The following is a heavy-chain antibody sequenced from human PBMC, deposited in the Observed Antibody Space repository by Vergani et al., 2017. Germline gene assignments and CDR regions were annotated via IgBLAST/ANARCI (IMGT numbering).Heavy chain of an antibody. CDR2: ISSSRSTI. CDR1: GFTFSDYY. J-gene: IGHJ3*02. Sequence: QVQLVESGGGLVKPGGSLRLSCAASGFTFSDYYMSWIRQAPGKGLEWVSYISSSRSTIYYADSVKGRFTISRDNAKNSLYLQMNSLRAEDTAVYYCARDVITMVRGVSHNDAFDIWGQGTMVTVSS. D-gene: IGHD3-10*01. V-gene: IGHV3-11*01. CDR3: ARDVITMVRGVSHNDAFDI.